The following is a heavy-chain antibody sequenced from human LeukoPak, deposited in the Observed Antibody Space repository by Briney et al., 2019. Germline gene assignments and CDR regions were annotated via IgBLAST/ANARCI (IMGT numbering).Heavy chain of an antibody. D-gene: IGHD6-13*01. CDR2: IYYSGST. CDR3: ARGSYSSSWYTYYYYYMDV. V-gene: IGHV4-59*01. CDR1: GGSISNYY. Sequence: SETLSLTCTVSGGSISNYYWSWIRQPPAKGLEWIVYIYYSGSTKYNPSLKSRVTISVDTSKNQFSLKLSSVTAADTAVYYCARGSYSSSWYTYYYYYMDVWGKGTTVTISS. J-gene: IGHJ6*03.